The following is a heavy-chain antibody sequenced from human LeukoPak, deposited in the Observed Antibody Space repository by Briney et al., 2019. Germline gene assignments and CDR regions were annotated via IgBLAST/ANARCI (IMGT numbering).Heavy chain of an antibody. J-gene: IGHJ4*02. Sequence: GASVKVSCKASGYTFTSYDINWVRQATGQGLEWMGWMNPNSGNTGYAQKFQGRVTMTRNTSISTAYMELSSLRSEDTAVYYCASGLRATIDAPGYWGQGTLVTVSS. D-gene: IGHD5-12*01. CDR3: ASGLRATIDAPGY. CDR1: GYTFTSYD. V-gene: IGHV1-8*01. CDR2: MNPNSGNT.